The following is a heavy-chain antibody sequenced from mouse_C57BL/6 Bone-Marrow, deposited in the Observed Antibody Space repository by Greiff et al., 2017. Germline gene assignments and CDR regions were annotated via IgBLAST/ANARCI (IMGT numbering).Heavy chain of an antibody. J-gene: IGHJ2*01. CDR1: GFNIKNTY. Sequence: VQLKESVAELVRPGASVKLSCTASGFNIKNTYMHWVKQRPEQGLEWIGRIDPANGNTNYAPKFQGKATITADTSSNTAYLQLSSLTSEDTAIYYCARPPYYYGSSYGYWGQGTTLTVAS. V-gene: IGHV14-3*01. D-gene: IGHD1-1*01. CDR3: ARPPYYYGSSYGY. CDR2: IDPANGNT.